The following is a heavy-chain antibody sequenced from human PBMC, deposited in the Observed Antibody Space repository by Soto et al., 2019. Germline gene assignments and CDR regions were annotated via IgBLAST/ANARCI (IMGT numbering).Heavy chain of an antibody. CDR2: INHSGSI. J-gene: IGHJ6*02. CDR1: GGSFSGYY. D-gene: IGHD3-10*01. CDR3: ARVRITMVRGVMGTLYYYYYGMDV. Sequence: SETLSLTCAVYGGSFSGYYWSWIRQPPGKGLEWIGEINHSGSINYNPSLKSRVTISVDTSKNQFSLKLSSVTAADTAVYYCARVRITMVRGVMGTLYYYYYGMDVWGQGTTVTVSS. V-gene: IGHV4-34*01.